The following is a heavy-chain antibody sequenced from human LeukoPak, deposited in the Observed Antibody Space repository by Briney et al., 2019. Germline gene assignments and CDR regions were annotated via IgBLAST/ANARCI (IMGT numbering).Heavy chain of an antibody. J-gene: IGHJ4*02. D-gene: IGHD3-10*01. CDR2: ISYTGNT. CDR3: ARHGTWSRGEHQFDY. CDR1: GGSISSRGYY. V-gene: IGHV4-61*08. Sequence: SQTLSLTCTVSGGSISSRGYYWSWIRQHPGKGLEWIGYISYTGNTNYNPSLKSRVTISVDTSKNQFSLKVTSVTAADTAVYYCARHGTWSRGEHQFDYWGQGTLITVSS.